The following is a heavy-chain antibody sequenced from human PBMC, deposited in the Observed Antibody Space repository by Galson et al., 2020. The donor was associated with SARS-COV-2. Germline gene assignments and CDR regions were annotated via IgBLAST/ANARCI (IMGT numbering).Heavy chain of an antibody. V-gene: IGHV4-30-2*01. CDR1: VTSISSGSYS. D-gene: IGHD4-17*01. J-gene: IGHJ3*02. Sequence: SQTLSPTCAVSVTSISSGSYSWNWIRQPPGKGLECTGYISHSVGTYYNPLLKSRVTTSGDRSKNQFSLRLSSVTAADTAVYYCARLHYGEYATGAFDIWGPGTRVTVAS. CDR2: ISHSVGT. CDR3: ARLHYGEYATGAFDI.